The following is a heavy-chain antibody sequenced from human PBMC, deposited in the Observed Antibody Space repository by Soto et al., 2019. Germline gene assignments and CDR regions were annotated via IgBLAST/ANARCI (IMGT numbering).Heavy chain of an antibody. V-gene: IGHV3-11*06. CDR2: ISSSSSYT. J-gene: IGHJ6*02. CDR3: ARSGSYRIYYYYGMDV. Sequence: GSLRLSCAASGFTFSDYYMSWIRQAPGKGLEWVSYISSSSSYTNYADSVKGRFTISRDNAKNSLYLQMNSLRAEDTAVYYCARSGSYRIYYYYGMDVWGQGTTVT. CDR1: GFTFSDYY. D-gene: IGHD1-26*01.